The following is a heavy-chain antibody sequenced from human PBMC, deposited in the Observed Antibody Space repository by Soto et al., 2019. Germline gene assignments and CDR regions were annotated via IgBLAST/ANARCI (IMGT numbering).Heavy chain of an antibody. V-gene: IGHV4-4*07. D-gene: IGHD6-13*01. CDR2: IYTSGST. J-gene: IGHJ4*02. Sequence: KPSETLSLTCTVSGGSISSYYWSWIRQPAGKGLEWIGRIYTSGSTNYNPSLKSRVTMSVDTSKNQFSLKLSSVTAADTAVYYCAGDRGIAAAGTFHYFDYWGQGTLVTVSS. CDR1: GGSISSYY. CDR3: AGDRGIAAAGTFHYFDY.